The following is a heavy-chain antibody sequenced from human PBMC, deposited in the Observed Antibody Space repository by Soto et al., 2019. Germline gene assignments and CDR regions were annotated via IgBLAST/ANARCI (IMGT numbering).Heavy chain of an antibody. J-gene: IGHJ5*02. CDR2: IKRKSEGGTT. Sequence: GGSLRLSCVASEFAFHNAWMSWVRQAPGKGLEWVGRIKRKSEGGTTEYAVAVKGRFTISRDDSNNTLFLQMERLKTEDTAVYSCATTTPYHVCGGSSTGWFHHWGKGTLVTVSS. V-gene: IGHV3-15*01. CDR3: ATTTPYHVCGGSSTGWFHH. D-gene: IGHD3-3*02. CDR1: EFAFHNAW.